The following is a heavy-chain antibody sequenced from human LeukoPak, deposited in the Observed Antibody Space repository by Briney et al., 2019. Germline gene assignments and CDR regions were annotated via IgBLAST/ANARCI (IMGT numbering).Heavy chain of an antibody. CDR1: GGPISSSSYY. Sequence: PSETLSLTCTVSGGPISSSSYYWGWIRQPPGKGLEWIGSIYYSGSTYYNPSLKSRVTISVDTSKNQFSLKLSSVTAADTAVYYCARTCSSSSCYMVHWGQGTLVTVSS. V-gene: IGHV4-39*07. D-gene: IGHD2-2*02. CDR3: ARTCSSSSCYMVH. CDR2: IYYSGST. J-gene: IGHJ4*02.